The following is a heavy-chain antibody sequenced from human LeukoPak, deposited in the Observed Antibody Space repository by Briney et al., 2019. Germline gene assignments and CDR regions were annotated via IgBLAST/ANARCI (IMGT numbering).Heavy chain of an antibody. CDR2: IYHSGST. Sequence: SQTLSLTCAVSGGSISSGGYSWSWIRQPPGKGLEWIGYIYHSGSTYYNPSLKSRVTISVDRSKNQFSLKLSSVTAADTAVYYCARAHTTSWYMDYWGQGTLVTVSS. CDR3: ARAHTTSWYMDY. J-gene: IGHJ4*02. V-gene: IGHV4-30-2*01. D-gene: IGHD6-13*01. CDR1: GGSISSGGYS.